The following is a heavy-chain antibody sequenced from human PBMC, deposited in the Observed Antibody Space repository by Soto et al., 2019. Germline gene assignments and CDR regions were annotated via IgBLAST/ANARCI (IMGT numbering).Heavy chain of an antibody. D-gene: IGHD3-9*01. CDR2: IIPIFGTA. CDR1: GGTFSSYA. V-gene: IGHV1-69*13. Sequence: SVKVSCKASGGTFSSYAISWVRQAPGQGLEWMGGIIPIFGTANYAQKFQGRVTITADESTSTAYMELSSLRSEDTAVYYCARVGPPSGILTVYYKHYHYDGIGVSSQGTAVTVSS. CDR3: ARVGPPSGILTVYYKHYHYDGIGV. J-gene: IGHJ6*02.